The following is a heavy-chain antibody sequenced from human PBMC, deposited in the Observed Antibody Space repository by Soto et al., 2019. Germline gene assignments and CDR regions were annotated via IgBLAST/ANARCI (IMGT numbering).Heavy chain of an antibody. Sequence: APLTVSRKLSDYSFSSYNMHCVRQAPGAGLELMGIIHPSGGSTSYAEKFQGRVTMTRDKSTSTVYMDLSSLRSEDTAVYYCARGGFITMIVVVITDDAFDIWGQGTMVTLS. CDR1: DYSFSSYN. V-gene: IGHV1-46*01. CDR2: IHPSGGST. J-gene: IGHJ3*02. D-gene: IGHD3-22*01. CDR3: ARGGFITMIVVVITDDAFDI.